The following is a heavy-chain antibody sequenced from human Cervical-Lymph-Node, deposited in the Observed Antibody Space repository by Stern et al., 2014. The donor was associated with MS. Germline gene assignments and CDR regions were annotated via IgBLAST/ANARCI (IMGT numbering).Heavy chain of an antibody. J-gene: IGHJ4*02. CDR3: ARQRYFDY. CDR1: GYTFTSYW. CDR2: IFSGGSDI. Sequence: EVQLVQSGPEVKRPGESLKISCQASGYTFTSYWIGWVRQMPGNGLEWIAIIFSGGSDIRYSPSFQGQSTISADKTRSTAYLQWNNLKASDTAIYYCARQRYFDYWGQGTLVTVSS. V-gene: IGHV5-51*01.